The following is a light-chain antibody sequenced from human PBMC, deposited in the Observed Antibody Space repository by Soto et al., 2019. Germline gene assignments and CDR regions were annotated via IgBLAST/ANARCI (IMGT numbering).Light chain of an antibody. J-gene: IGLJ1*01. CDR1: SSDVGGFIF. Sequence: QSALTQPASVSGSPGQSITISCTGTSSDVGGFIFVSWYQQHPGRAPKLMIYDVSNRLSGVSNRFSGSKSGNTASLTISGLQADDDADYYCVSYTTSASYVFGTGTKLTVL. V-gene: IGLV2-14*01. CDR2: DVS. CDR3: VSYTTSASYV.